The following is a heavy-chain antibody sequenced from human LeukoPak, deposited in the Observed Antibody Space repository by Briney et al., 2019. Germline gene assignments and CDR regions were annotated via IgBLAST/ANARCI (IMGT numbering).Heavy chain of an antibody. CDR3: AREFRSGYNSRWFDP. V-gene: IGHV3-30*02. CDR1: GFSFSSYG. CDR2: IRSDGSNK. Sequence: GGSLRLSCAGSGFSFSSYGMHWVRQAPGKGLEWMAFIRSDGSNKYYADSVKGRFTISRDNSKNTLYLQMNSLRAEDTAVYYCAREFRSGYNSRWFDPWGQGTLVTVSS. J-gene: IGHJ5*02. D-gene: IGHD6-19*01.